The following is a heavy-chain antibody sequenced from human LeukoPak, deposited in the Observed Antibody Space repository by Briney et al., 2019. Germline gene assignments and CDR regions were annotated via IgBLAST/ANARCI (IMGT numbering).Heavy chain of an antibody. Sequence: GGSLRLSCAASGFTFSNYAMAWVRQAPGKGLEWVSSITSSGNTYYTDAVTGRLNISRDNSKNTVYLQMTTLRAEDTAVYYCAKGDYGDCYWGQGTLVTVSS. CDR3: AKGDYGDCY. D-gene: IGHD4-17*01. V-gene: IGHV3-23*01. CDR1: GFTFSNYA. CDR2: ITSSGNT. J-gene: IGHJ4*02.